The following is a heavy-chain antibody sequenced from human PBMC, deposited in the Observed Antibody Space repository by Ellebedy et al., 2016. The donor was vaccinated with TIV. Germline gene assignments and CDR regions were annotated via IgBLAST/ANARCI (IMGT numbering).Heavy chain of an antibody. CDR2: IYHSGST. J-gene: IGHJ5*02. D-gene: IGHD6-25*01. V-gene: IGHV4-38-2*02. CDR1: GYSISSGYY. Sequence: MPSETLSLTCTVSGYSISSGYYWGWIRQPPGKGLDWIGSIYHSGSTYYNPSLKSRVTISVDTSKNQFFLKLSFVTAADTAVYYCARDRGAASFDPWGQGILVSVSS. CDR3: ARDRGAASFDP.